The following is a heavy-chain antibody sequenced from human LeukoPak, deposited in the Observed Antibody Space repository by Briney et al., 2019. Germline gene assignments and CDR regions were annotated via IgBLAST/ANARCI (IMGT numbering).Heavy chain of an antibody. CDR1: GFTVRNNY. V-gene: IGHV3-66*01. CDR3: ARDPPAVASNTYG. D-gene: IGHD6-13*01. J-gene: IGHJ4*02. CDR2: IYSDGST. Sequence: GGSLRLSCAASGFTVRNNYMNWVRQAPGKGLEWVSLIYSDGSTYYADSVRGRFTISRDNSENTLYLQMNSLRVEDTAMYYCARDPPAVASNTYGWGQGTLVTVSS.